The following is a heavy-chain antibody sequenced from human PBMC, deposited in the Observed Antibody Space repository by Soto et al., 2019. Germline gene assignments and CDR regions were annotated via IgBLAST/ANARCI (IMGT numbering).Heavy chain of an antibody. D-gene: IGHD3-10*01. Sequence: EVQLLESGGGLVQPGGSLRLSCVASGFTFKNFAMTWVRPAPGKGMEWVSAIGGSGSSANYADSVKGRFTVSRDDSKSTLYLQMSGLRVDDTALYYCAKDAVAYNGEWDWFDLWGQGTLVTVSS. CDR1: GFTFKNFA. J-gene: IGHJ5*02. CDR3: AKDAVAYNGEWDWFDL. V-gene: IGHV3-23*01. CDR2: IGGSGSSA.